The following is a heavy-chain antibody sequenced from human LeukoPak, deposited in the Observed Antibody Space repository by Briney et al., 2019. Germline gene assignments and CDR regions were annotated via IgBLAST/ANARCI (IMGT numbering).Heavy chain of an antibody. CDR1: GFTFSSYG. CDR2: ISYDGSNK. D-gene: IGHD6-19*01. J-gene: IGHJ4*02. V-gene: IGHV3-30*18. CDR3: AKDGLGYFDY. Sequence: GRSLRLSCAASGFTFSSYGMHWVRQAPGKGPEWVAVISYDGSNKYYADSVKGRFTISRDNSKNTLYLQMNSLRAEDTAVYYCAKDGLGYFDYWGQGTLVTVSS.